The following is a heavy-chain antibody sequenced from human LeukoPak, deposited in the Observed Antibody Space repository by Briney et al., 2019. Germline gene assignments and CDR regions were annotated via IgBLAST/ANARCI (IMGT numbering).Heavy chain of an antibody. D-gene: IGHD6-13*01. CDR2: IKSKTDGGTT. CDR3: TTARGSSSWYPHYYYGMDV. CDR1: GFTFSNAW. J-gene: IGHJ6*02. Sequence: PGGSLRLSCAASGFTFSNAWMSWVRQAPGKGLEWVGRIKSKTDGGTTDYAAPVKGRFTISRDDSKNTLYLQMNSLKTEDTAVYYCTTARGSSSWYPHYYYGMDVWGQGTTVTVSS. V-gene: IGHV3-15*01.